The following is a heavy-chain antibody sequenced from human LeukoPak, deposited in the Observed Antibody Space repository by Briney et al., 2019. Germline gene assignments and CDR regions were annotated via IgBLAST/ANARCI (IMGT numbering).Heavy chain of an antibody. D-gene: IGHD3-10*01. CDR3: ARVGGRLTMLRGAPQGPMDV. Sequence: PSETLSLTCTVAGGSISSYYWSWIRQPPGKGLEWIGYIYYSGSTNYNPSLKSRVTISVDTSKNQFSLKLSSVTAADTAVYYCARVGGRLTMLRGAPQGPMDVWGQGTTVTVSS. CDR1: GGSISSYY. CDR2: IYYSGST. V-gene: IGHV4-59*01. J-gene: IGHJ6*02.